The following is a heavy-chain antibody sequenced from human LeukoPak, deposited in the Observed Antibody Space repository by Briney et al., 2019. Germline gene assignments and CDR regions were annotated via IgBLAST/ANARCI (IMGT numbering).Heavy chain of an antibody. D-gene: IGHD6-19*01. CDR2: ISNSGINI. CDR3: ARDQGGGWYFGVDY. Sequence: GGSLRLSCAASGFPFRDHYMAWIRQAPGKGLEWVSYISNSGINIYYADSVKGRFTISRDNAKNSLFLQLTSLRAEDTAMYYCARDQGGGWYFGVDYWGQGTLVTVSS. V-gene: IGHV3-11*01. J-gene: IGHJ4*02. CDR1: GFPFRDHY.